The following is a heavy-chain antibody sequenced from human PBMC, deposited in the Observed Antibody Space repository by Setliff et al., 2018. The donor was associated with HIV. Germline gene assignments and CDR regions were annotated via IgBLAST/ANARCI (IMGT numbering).Heavy chain of an antibody. CDR2: VYNSGIT. Sequence: SGPTLVNPTQPLSLTCAVSGCSGSSPSYYWGWIRQPPGKGLEWIGSVYNSGITFKNPSLKSRVSISVDRSGNQFSLRLTSVTAADAAVYYCATCRHRPSNWFDPWGQGTLVTVSS. CDR1: GCSGSSPSYY. V-gene: IGHV4-39*07. J-gene: IGHJ5*02. CDR3: ATCRHRPSNWFDP.